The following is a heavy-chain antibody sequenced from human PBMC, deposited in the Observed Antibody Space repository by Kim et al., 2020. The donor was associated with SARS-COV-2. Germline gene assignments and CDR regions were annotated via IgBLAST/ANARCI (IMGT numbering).Heavy chain of an antibody. V-gene: IGHV3-23*01. Sequence: GGSLRLSCAASGFTFSSYAMSWVRQAPGKGLEWVSAISGSGGSTYYADSVKGRFTISRDNSKNTLYLQMNSLRAEDTAVYYCAKDRVGRIQLWRVDYWGQGALVTVSS. CDR2: ISGSGGST. J-gene: IGHJ4*02. CDR3: AKDRVGRIQLWRVDY. D-gene: IGHD5-18*01. CDR1: GFTFSSYA.